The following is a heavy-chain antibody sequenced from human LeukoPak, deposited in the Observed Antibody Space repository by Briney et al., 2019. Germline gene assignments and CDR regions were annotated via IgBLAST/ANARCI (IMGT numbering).Heavy chain of an antibody. D-gene: IGHD3-3*01. CDR1: GGSFSGYY. CDR2: INHSGST. Sequence: PSETLSLTCAVYGGSFSGYYWSWIRQPPGKGLEWIGEINHSGSTYYNPSLKSRVTISVDTSKNQFSLKLSSVTAADTAVYYCARRRDFWSGYYPNWFDPWGQGTLVTVSS. V-gene: IGHV4-34*01. CDR3: ARRRDFWSGYYPNWFDP. J-gene: IGHJ5*02.